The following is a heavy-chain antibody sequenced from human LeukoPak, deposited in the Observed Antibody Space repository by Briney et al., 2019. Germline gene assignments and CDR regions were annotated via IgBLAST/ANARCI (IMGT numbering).Heavy chain of an antibody. D-gene: IGHD6-19*01. CDR1: GFTFSNYA. V-gene: IGHV3-23*01. Sequence: GGSLRLSCVASGFTFSNYAISWVRQAPGKGLEWVLAISDSGGKTYYADSVKGRFTISRDNSKNTLYLQMNSLRAEDMAIYYCAKEYPGHSSAFDYWGQGALVTVSS. CDR3: AKEYPGHSSAFDY. J-gene: IGHJ4*02. CDR2: ISDSGGKT.